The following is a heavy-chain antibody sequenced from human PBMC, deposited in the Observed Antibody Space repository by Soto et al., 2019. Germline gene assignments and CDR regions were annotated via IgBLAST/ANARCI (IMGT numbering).Heavy chain of an antibody. CDR2: ISTSSSSM. CDR1: GFTFRTYS. Sequence: EVQLVESGGGLVQPGGSLRLSCAASGFTFRTYSMDWVRQAPGKGLEWVSYISTSSSSMYYADSVKGRFTISRDNAKNSLYLQMNSLRAEDTAVYYCAREVTAGLTFDYWGQGIRVTVSS. V-gene: IGHV3-48*04. J-gene: IGHJ4*02. CDR3: AREVTAGLTFDY. D-gene: IGHD2-21*02.